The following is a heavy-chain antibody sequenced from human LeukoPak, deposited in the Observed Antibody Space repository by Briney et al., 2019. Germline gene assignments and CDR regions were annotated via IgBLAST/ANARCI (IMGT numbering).Heavy chain of an antibody. Sequence: SETLSLTCAVSGYSISSEYYWGWIRQPPGKGLEWIGSIYHSGSTYYNPSLKSRVTMPVDTSKNQFSLKLTSVTAADTAVYYCARQNGFGEESDYWGQGTLVTVSS. CDR1: GYSISSEYY. V-gene: IGHV4-38-2*01. CDR3: ARQNGFGEESDY. J-gene: IGHJ4*02. D-gene: IGHD3-3*01. CDR2: IYHSGST.